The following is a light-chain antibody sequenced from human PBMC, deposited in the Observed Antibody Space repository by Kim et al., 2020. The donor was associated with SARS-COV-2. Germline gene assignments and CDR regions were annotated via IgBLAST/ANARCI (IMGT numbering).Light chain of an antibody. V-gene: IGKV1-17*01. Sequence: GDRVTITGRASQDIRNDFGWYQQNQGRAPKRLIYGASSLQSGVPSRFSGSGSGTEFTLTISSLQPEDFATYFCLQHNTYPITFGQGTRLEIK. CDR3: LQHNTYPIT. CDR2: GAS. CDR1: QDIRND. J-gene: IGKJ5*01.